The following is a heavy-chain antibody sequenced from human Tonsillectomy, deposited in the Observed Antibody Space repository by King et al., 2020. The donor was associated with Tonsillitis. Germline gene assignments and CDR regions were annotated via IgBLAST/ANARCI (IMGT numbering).Heavy chain of an antibody. CDR2: IYPVDSDT. Sequence: QLVQSGAEVKKPGESLKISCKGSVYSFTSYLSGWGRQMPGKGLEWSGIIYPVDSDTSYNPAFQGQVTTSTDTAISTTYLQWSSLKASDTAMYYCARHNYYYDSGGYYYFDYWGQGTLVTVSS. CDR1: VYSFTSYL. D-gene: IGHD3-22*01. J-gene: IGHJ4*02. CDR3: ARHNYYYDSGGYYYFDY. V-gene: IGHV5-51*01.